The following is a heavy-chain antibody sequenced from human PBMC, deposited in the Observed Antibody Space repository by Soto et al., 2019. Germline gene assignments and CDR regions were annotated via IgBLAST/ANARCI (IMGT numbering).Heavy chain of an antibody. Sequence: EVQLVESGGGLVKPGRSLRLSCTTSGFTFGDYAMSWFRQAPGKGLEWVGFIRSKGYGGTTENAAAVKGVFTISRDDSKSMFYRRKNGLYDEDTAEYYGTVVAPIFESGGQGTLVTVSS. CDR2: IRSKGYGGTT. CDR3: TVVAPIFES. V-gene: IGHV3-49*05. CDR1: GFTFGDYA. D-gene: IGHD2-15*01. J-gene: IGHJ4*02.